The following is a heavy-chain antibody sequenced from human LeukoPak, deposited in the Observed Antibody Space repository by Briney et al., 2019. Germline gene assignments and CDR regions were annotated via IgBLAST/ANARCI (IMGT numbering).Heavy chain of an antibody. CDR1: GGTFSSYA. J-gene: IGHJ6*03. Sequence: SVKVSCKASGGTFSSYAISWVGQAPGQGLEWMGGIIPIFGTEKYARKFQGRVTITADESTSAAYMELSSLRSEDTAVYYCARDRQKRAGYSSGWYYYYYMDVWGKGTTVTVSS. V-gene: IGHV1-69*13. CDR3: ARDRQKRAGYSSGWYYYYYMDV. CDR2: IIPIFGTE. D-gene: IGHD6-19*01.